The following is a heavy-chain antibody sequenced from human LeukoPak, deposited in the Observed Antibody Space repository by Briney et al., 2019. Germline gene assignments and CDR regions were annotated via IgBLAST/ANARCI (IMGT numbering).Heavy chain of an antibody. D-gene: IGHD6-13*01. V-gene: IGHV3-20*04. CDR3: ARTYSSSWFRGYFDY. J-gene: IGHJ4*02. CDR2: INWNGGST. CDR1: GFTFDDYG. Sequence: GGSLRLSCAASGFTFDDYGMSWVRQAPGKGLEWVSGINWNGGSTGYADSVKGRFTISRDNAKNSLYLQMNSLRAEDTALYYCARTYSSSWFRGYFDYWGQGTLVTVSS.